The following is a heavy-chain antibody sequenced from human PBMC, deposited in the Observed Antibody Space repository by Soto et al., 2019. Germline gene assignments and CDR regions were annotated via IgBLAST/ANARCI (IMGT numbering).Heavy chain of an antibody. V-gene: IGHV1-18*01. CDR3: ARDRRDDYSNKIDY. CDR2: ISADNSNT. D-gene: IGHD4-4*01. CDR1: GYTFTSYG. Sequence: ASVKVSCKASGYTFTSYGINWVRQAPGQGLEWMGWISADNSNTNFAQNLQGRVTMTTDTSSNTAYMELRSLRSDDTAVYYCARDRRDDYSNKIDYWGHGTLVTVSS. J-gene: IGHJ4*01.